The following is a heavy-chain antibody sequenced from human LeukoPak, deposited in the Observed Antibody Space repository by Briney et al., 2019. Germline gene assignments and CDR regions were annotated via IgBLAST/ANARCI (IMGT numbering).Heavy chain of an antibody. V-gene: IGHV4-34*01. D-gene: IGHD2-2*01. J-gene: IGHJ5*02. Sequence: PSETLSLTCAVYGGSFSGYYWSWIRQPPGKGLELIGEINHSGSTNYNPSLKSRVTISVDTSKNQFSLKLSSVTAADTAVYYCASVGVVPAAHGWFDPWGQGTLVTVSS. CDR3: ASVGVVPAAHGWFDP. CDR1: GGSFSGYY. CDR2: INHSGST.